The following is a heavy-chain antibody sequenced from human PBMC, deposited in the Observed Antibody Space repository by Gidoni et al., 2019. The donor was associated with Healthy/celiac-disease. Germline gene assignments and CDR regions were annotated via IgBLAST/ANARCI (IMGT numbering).Heavy chain of an antibody. J-gene: IGHJ5*02. D-gene: IGHD2-2*01. Sequence: QVQLQESGPGLVKPSETLSLTCTVSGGPISSYYWSWIRQPAGKGLEWIGRIYTSGSTNYNPSLKSRVTMSVDTSKNQFSLKLSSVTAADTAVYYCARDPTKPTIVVVPAATSSNWVDPWGQGTLVTVSS. CDR2: IYTSGST. CDR1: GGPISSYY. CDR3: ARDPTKPTIVVVPAATSSNWVDP. V-gene: IGHV4-4*07.